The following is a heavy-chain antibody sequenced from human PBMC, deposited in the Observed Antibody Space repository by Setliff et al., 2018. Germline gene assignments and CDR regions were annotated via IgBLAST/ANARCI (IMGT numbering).Heavy chain of an antibody. D-gene: IGHD1-26*01. CDR2: IDPSDSYT. V-gene: IGHV5-10-1*01. CDR3: ARLRGATSYYYMDV. Sequence: GESLKISCKGSGYSFTRNWISWVRQMPGKGLEWMGRIDPSDSYTNYSPSFQGHVTISADKSISTAYVQWSNLKASDTAMYYCARLRGATSYYYMDVWGKGTTVTSP. J-gene: IGHJ6*03. CDR1: GYSFTRNW.